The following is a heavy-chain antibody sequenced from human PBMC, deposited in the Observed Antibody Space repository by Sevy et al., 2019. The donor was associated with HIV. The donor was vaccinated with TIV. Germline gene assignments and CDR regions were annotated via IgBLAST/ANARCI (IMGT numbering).Heavy chain of an antibody. D-gene: IGHD3-3*01. J-gene: IGHJ4*02. CDR3: TTATYYDFWSGYYKQIFDY. V-gene: IGHV3-15*01. CDR1: GFTFSNAW. CDR2: IKSKTDGGTT. Sequence: GGSLRLSCAASGFTFSNAWMSWVRQAPGKGLEWVGRIKSKTDGGTTDYAAPVKGRFTISRDDSKNTLYLQMNSLKTEDTVVYYCTTATYYDFWSGYYKQIFDYWGQGTLVTVSS.